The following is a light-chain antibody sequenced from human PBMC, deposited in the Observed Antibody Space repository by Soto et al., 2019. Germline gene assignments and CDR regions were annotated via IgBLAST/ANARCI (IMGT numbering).Light chain of an antibody. CDR1: QSISTNF. Sequence: TVLTQSPGTLSLSPGERATLSCRASQSISTNFLAWYQHKPGQAPRLLIFGASRRAPGIPDRFSGSGSGTDFTLSISGLEPEDFAVYYCQQYSSSSYPFGQGTKLDI. J-gene: IGKJ2*01. CDR2: GAS. V-gene: IGKV3-20*01. CDR3: QQYSSSSYP.